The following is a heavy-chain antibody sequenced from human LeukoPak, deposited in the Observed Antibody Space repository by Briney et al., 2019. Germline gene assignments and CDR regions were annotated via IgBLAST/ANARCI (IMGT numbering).Heavy chain of an antibody. CDR1: GGSFSGYY. CDR3: ARANPGWMDGGFDY. D-gene: IGHD4-23*01. Sequence: SETLSLTCAVYGGSFSGYYWSWIRQPPGKGLEWIGEINHSGSTNYNPSLKSRVTISVDTSKNQFSLKLSSVTAADTAVYYCARANPGWMDGGFDYWGQGTLVTVSS. CDR2: INHSGST. J-gene: IGHJ4*02. V-gene: IGHV4-34*01.